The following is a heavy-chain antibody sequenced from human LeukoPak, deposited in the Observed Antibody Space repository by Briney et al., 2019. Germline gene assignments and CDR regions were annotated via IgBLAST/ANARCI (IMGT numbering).Heavy chain of an antibody. CDR1: GFTFSSYA. D-gene: IGHD3-9*01. J-gene: IGHJ4*02. V-gene: IGHV3-23*01. CDR3: AKFYDILTGYFDY. CDR2: ISSGGGTT. Sequence: GGSLRLSCAASGFTFSSYAMSWVRQAPGKGLEWVSAISSGGGTTYYANFADSVKGRFTISRDNSKNTLYLQMNSLRAEDTAVYYCAKFYDILTGYFDYWGQGTLVTVSS.